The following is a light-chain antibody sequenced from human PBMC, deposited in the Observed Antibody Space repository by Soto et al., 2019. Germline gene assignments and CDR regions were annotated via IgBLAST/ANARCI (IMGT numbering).Light chain of an antibody. Sequence: DRQMAESPSCVAAGVGGRVNITCRASQSIKNYLNCYQHKPGAAPKLLIFGASNLESGVPSSFIGGGPGTAYTLSISSLQPEDFATYNCLPEFNDPRTFGQGTKVDIK. CDR3: LPEFNDPRT. J-gene: IGKJ1*01. CDR1: QSIKNY. CDR2: GAS. V-gene: IGKV1-39*01.